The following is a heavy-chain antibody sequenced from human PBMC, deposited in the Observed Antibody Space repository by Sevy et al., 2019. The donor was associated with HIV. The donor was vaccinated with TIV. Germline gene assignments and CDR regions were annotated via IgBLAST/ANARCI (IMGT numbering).Heavy chain of an antibody. Sequence: GGCLRLSCAASGFTFSANWMNWVRQAPGKGLEWVANIKGDGSDKHYVDSVEGRFTISRDNAKNLLYLQINSLRVEDTAVYYCAHETFGRFESWGQGTLVTVSS. V-gene: IGHV3-7*01. CDR3: AHETFGRFES. D-gene: IGHD3-16*01. CDR1: GFTFSANW. J-gene: IGHJ4*02. CDR2: IKGDGSDK.